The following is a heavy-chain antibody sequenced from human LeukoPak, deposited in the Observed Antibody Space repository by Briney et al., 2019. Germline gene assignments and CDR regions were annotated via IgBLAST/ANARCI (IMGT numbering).Heavy chain of an antibody. CDR3: AREGDPRDGYPRGGFQH. CDR1: GYTFTSYY. J-gene: IGHJ1*01. D-gene: IGHD5-24*01. V-gene: IGHV1-46*01. Sequence: ASVNVSCKASGYTFTSYYMHWVRQAPGQGLEWMGIINPSGGSTSYAQKFQGRVTMTRDTSTSTVYMELSSLRSEDTAVYYCAREGDPRDGYPRGGFQHWGQGTLVTVSS. CDR2: INPSGGST.